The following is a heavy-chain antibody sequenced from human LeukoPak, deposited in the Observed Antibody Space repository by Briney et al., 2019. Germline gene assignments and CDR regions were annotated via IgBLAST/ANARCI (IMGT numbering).Heavy chain of an antibody. J-gene: IGHJ4*02. CDR1: GFTFSSQW. CDR2: IKQDGSEK. V-gene: IGHV3-7*01. CDR3: ARDPTGLFDY. Sequence: GSLRLPFSAPGFTFSSQWMSWVRQAPGKGPEWVANIKQDGSEKYYVDSVKGRFTISRDNAKNSLYLQMNSLRAEDTAVYYCARDPTGLFDYWGQGTLVTVSS.